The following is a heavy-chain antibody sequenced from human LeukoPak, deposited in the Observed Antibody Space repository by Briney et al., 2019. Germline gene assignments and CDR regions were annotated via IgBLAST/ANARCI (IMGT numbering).Heavy chain of an antibody. CDR1: GFTFSSYA. CDR2: ISISGGNT. CDR3: AKGGVNFDY. J-gene: IGHJ4*02. D-gene: IGHD3-10*01. Sequence: GGSLRLSCAASGFTFSSYAMSWVRQAPGKGLEWVSTISISGGNTYYADSVKGRFTISRDNSNNTLYLQMNSLRAEDTAVYYCAKGGVNFDYWGQGTLVTVSP. V-gene: IGHV3-23*01.